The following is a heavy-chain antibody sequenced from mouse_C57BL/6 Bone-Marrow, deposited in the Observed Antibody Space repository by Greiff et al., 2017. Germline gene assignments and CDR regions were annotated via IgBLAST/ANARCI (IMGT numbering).Heavy chain of an antibody. CDR1: GYTFTSYW. V-gene: IGHV1-55*01. CDR3: ARPYSNDYSYISV. D-gene: IGHD2-12*01. J-gene: IGHJ1*01. Sequence: QVQLQQSGAELVKPGASVKMSCKASGYTFTSYWITWVKQRPGQGLEWIGDIYPGSGRTNYNEKFKSKATLTVDTSSSTAYMQLSSLTSEDSAVYYCARPYSNDYSYISVCGAENPRPVSS. CDR2: IYPGSGRT.